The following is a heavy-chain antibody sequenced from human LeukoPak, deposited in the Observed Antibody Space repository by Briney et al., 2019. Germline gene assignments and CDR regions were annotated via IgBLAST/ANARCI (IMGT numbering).Heavy chain of an antibody. Sequence: PGGSLRLSCAASGFTFSDHYMSWIRQAPGKGLEWVSYISSSGSTIYYADSVKGRFTISRDNAKNSLYLQMNSMRAENTAVYYCARVRAQGHFDYWGQGTLVTVSS. J-gene: IGHJ4*02. V-gene: IGHV3-11*01. D-gene: IGHD1-26*01. CDR1: GFTFSDHY. CDR3: ARVRAQGHFDY. CDR2: ISSSGSTI.